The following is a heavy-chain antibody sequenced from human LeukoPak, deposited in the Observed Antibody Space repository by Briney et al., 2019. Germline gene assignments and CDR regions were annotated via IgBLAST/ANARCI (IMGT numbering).Heavy chain of an antibody. J-gene: IGHJ4*02. CDR3: AKDRSYSSSSRGFDY. CDR1: GFTFSGYA. D-gene: IGHD6-6*01. Sequence: GGSLRLSCAASGFTFSGYAMGWVRQVPGQGLEWVSIISGSGDSTYYADSVKGWFTISRDNSMNTLYLQMNSLRAEDTAVYYCAKDRSYSSSSRGFDYWGQGTLVTVSS. V-gene: IGHV3-23*01. CDR2: ISGSGDST.